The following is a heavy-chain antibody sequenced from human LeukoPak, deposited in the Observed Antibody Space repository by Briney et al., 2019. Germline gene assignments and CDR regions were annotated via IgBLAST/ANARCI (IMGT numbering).Heavy chain of an antibody. CDR1: GYTFTSYV. CDR3: ARDPDGNLDFDY. V-gene: IGHV1-18*01. Sequence: ASVKVSCKASGYTFTSYVISWVRQAPGQGLEWMGWISAYNGNTNYAQKLQGRVIMTTDTSTNTAYMELRSLRFADTAAYYCARDPDGNLDFDYWGQGTLVTVSS. CDR2: ISAYNGNT. J-gene: IGHJ4*02. D-gene: IGHD5-24*01.